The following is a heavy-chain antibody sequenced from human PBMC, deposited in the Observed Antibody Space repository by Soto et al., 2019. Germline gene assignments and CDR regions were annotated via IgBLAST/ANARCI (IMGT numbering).Heavy chain of an antibody. D-gene: IGHD2-21*01. V-gene: IGHV3-23*01. CDR3: AKMGALIAPSPL. CDR1: GFKFRDYA. J-gene: IGHJ4*02. CDR2: INHSGGST. Sequence: CGAAGFKFRDYAMSWVRPAPGTGLEWVSSINHSGGSTYYADSVKGRFTISRDNSKNTLYLQLNSLRAEDTAVYYCAKMGALIAPSPLWGQGTLVTVSS.